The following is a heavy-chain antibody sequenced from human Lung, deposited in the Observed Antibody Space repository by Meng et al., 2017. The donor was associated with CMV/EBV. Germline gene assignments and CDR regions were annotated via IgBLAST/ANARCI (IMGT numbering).Heavy chain of an antibody. V-gene: IGHV4-30-4*01. CDR1: GVSIRSADYY. Sequence: SGVSIRSADYYLSWIRQPPGKGLEWVGYIFYNGSNSYNPSLKSRLSISMDTSKNQFSLKLRSLTAADTAIYYCVREILAPINYYFDSWGQGTLVTVSS. D-gene: IGHD3-10*01. CDR3: VREILAPINYYFDS. J-gene: IGHJ4*02. CDR2: IFYNGSN.